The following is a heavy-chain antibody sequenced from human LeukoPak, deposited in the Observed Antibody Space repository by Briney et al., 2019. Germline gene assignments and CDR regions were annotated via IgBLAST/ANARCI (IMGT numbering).Heavy chain of an antibody. J-gene: IGHJ6*02. D-gene: IGHD2-2*01. CDR2: ISYDGSNK. Sequence: GGSLRLSCAASGFTFSSYAMHWVRQAPGKGLELVAVISYDGSNKYYADSVKGRFTISRDNSKNTLYLQMNSLRAEDTAVYYCARDISYCSSTSCYYYGMDVWGQGTTVTVSS. CDR3: ARDISYCSSTSCYYYGMDV. CDR1: GFTFSSYA. V-gene: IGHV3-30-3*01.